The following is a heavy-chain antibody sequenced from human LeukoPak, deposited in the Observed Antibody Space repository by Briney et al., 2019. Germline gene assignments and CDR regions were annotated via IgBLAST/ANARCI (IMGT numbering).Heavy chain of an antibody. V-gene: IGHV4-34*01. CDR2: INHSGST. Sequence: SETLSLTCAVYGGSFSGYYWSWIRQPPGKGLEWIGEINHSGSTNYNPSLKSRVTISVDTSKNQFSLKLGSVTAADTAVYYCARGLKLPDDYWGQGTLVTVSS. J-gene: IGHJ4*02. D-gene: IGHD2-15*01. CDR1: GGSFSGYY. CDR3: ARGLKLPDDY.